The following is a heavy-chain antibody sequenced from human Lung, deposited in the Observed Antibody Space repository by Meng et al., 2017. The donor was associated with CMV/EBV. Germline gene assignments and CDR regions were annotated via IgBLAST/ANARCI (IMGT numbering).Heavy chain of an antibody. V-gene: IGHV4-61*08. CDR1: GVSVSNDDYH. J-gene: IGHJ4*02. CDR2: LYSTGTD. CDR3: VAYLVGIGGRGY. Sequence: SXTLSLXCSVSGVSVSNDDYHWSWIRQSPGKGLEWIGQLYSTGTDTFNPSLMSRVTISKDTSKNRFSLTLTSVTAADTAVYFCVAYLVGIGGRGYWGQGRXVTVSS. D-gene: IGHD1-26*01.